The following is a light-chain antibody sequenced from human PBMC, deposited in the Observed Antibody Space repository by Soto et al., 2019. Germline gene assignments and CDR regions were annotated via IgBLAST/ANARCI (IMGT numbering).Light chain of an antibody. J-gene: IGKJ4*01. V-gene: IGKV3-20*01. CDR3: QQCSFSPLT. CDR1: QSVTNNY. CDR2: DAS. Sequence: EIVLTQSPGTLSLSPGERATLSCRASQSVTNNYLAWYQQKPGQAPRLLIDDASRGAPGIPDRFSGSGSGTDFTLTISRLEPEDFAVYYCQQCSFSPLTFGGGTRVEIK.